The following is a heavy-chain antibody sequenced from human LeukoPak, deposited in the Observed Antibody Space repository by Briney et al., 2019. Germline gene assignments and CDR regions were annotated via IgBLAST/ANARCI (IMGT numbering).Heavy chain of an antibody. CDR1: GFSVTNSY. CDR3: TKEYDYSGYLGQGRGYFDY. D-gene: IGHD3-22*01. J-gene: IGHJ4*02. Sequence: GGSLILSCAVSGFSVTNSYMDWVRQAPGKGLEWVSLIRGSGATLYADSVKGRFTISRDNSKSTLYLQMNSLRAEDTAIYFCTKEYDYSGYLGQGRGYFDYWGQGTLVTVSS. V-gene: IGHV3-53*01. CDR2: IRGSGAT.